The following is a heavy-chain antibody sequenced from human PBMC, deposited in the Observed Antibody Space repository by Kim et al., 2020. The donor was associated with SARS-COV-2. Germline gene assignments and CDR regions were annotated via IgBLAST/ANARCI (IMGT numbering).Heavy chain of an antibody. CDR1: GDSFVSNV. V-gene: IGHV1-3*04. D-gene: IGHD2-15*01. CDR3: AGGFFYFDQ. Sequence: ASVKVSCKTSGDSFVSNVVHWVRQAPGQGLEWMGWINTGKGDTKYSHNFQDRVTITKDTSATTAYMELSGLKYEDTAVYYCAGGFFYFDQWGQGTLVTVS. CDR2: INTGKGDT. J-gene: IGHJ4*02.